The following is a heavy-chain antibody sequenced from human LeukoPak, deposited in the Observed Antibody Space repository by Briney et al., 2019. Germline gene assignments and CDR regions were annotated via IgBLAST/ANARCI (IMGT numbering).Heavy chain of an antibody. CDR1: GGSITSYY. J-gene: IGHJ4*02. D-gene: IGHD2-15*01. CDR3: VRGYCSGGSCYHFDY. Sequence: SETLSLTCTVSGGSITSYYWNWIRQPPGKGLEWIGYFHYSGSTNYNPSLKSRVTISVDTSKNQFSLKLSSVTAADTAVYYCVRGYCSGGSCYHFDYWGQGTLVTVSS. V-gene: IGHV4-59*01. CDR2: FHYSGST.